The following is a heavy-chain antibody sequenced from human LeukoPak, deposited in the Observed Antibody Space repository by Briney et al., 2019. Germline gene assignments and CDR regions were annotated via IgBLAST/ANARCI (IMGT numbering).Heavy chain of an antibody. CDR3: AREGGRTVAGTFDN. V-gene: IGHV3-30*02. CDR2: IQYHGRDK. D-gene: IGHD6-19*01. CDR1: GFTFRTSG. Sequence: PGGSLRLSCAASGFTFRTSGMHWVRQAPGKGLEWGAFIQYHGRDKYYADSVKGRFTISRDNSKNTLYMEVNSLRAEDTAVYYCAREGGRTVAGTFDNWGQGTLVTVSS. J-gene: IGHJ4*02.